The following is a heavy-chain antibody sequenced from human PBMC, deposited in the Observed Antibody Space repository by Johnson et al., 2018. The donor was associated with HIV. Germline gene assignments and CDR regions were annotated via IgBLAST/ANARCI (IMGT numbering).Heavy chain of an antibody. Sequence: QVQVLESGGGLVQPGGSLRLSCEASGFSFSNYAMDWVRQAPGKGLEWVAFISSDGSNKNYADSVKGQFTISRDNAKNSLYLQMNSLRVEDTALYYCTKDIGGDGKMDAFDIWGQGTMVTVSS. CDR3: TKDIGGDGKMDAFDI. CDR1: GFSFSNYA. CDR2: ISSDGSNK. D-gene: IGHD5-24*01. V-gene: IGHV3-30*18. J-gene: IGHJ3*02.